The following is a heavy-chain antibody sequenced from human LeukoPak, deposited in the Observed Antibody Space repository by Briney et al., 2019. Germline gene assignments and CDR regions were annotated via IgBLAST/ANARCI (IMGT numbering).Heavy chain of an antibody. CDR2: IYYSGST. CDR3: ARGEVVVALVY. Sequence: PSQTLSLTCTVSGGSISSGDYDWSWIRQPPGKGLEWIGYIYYSGSTYYNPSLKSRVTISVDTSKNQFSLKLSSVTAADTAVYYCARGEVVVALVYWGQGTLVTVSS. J-gene: IGHJ4*02. D-gene: IGHD2-15*01. CDR1: GGSISSGDYD. V-gene: IGHV4-30-4*08.